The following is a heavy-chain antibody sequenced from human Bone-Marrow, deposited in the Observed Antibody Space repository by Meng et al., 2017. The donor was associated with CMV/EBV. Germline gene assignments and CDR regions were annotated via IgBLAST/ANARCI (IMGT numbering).Heavy chain of an antibody. Sequence: SLKISCAASGFTFDDYAMHWVRQAPGKGLEWVSGISWNSGSIGYADSVKGRFTISRDNAKNSLYLQMNSLRAEDTALYYCAKDTAALAYGAFDIWGQGTMVTV. CDR3: AKDTAALAYGAFDI. V-gene: IGHV3-9*01. J-gene: IGHJ3*02. CDR2: ISWNSGSI. D-gene: IGHD2-2*01. CDR1: GFTFDDYA.